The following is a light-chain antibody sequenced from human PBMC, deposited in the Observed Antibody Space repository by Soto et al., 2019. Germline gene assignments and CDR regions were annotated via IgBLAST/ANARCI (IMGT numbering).Light chain of an antibody. Sequence: DIQMTQSPSTLSASVGDRVVITCRASQSITTWLAWYQQKPGKAPKLLIYDASSLESGVPSRFSGSGSGTEFTLTISSLQPDDFATYYCQQYNGYWTFGQGTKVDIK. CDR1: QSITTW. J-gene: IGKJ1*01. CDR2: DAS. CDR3: QQYNGYWT. V-gene: IGKV1-5*01.